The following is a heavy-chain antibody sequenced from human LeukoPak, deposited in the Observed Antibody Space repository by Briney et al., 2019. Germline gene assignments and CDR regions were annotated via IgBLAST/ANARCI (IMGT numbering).Heavy chain of an antibody. CDR1: GFTFTNNW. Sequence: GGSLRLSCAASGFTFTNNWMSWVRQAPGKGLEWVANINKDSTEKSYVDSVKGRFTISRDNAKNSLYLQINSLRVEDTAVYYCARCSSTGCASSPLAGYLYWGQGTLVTVSS. J-gene: IGHJ4*02. D-gene: IGHD2-2*01. CDR3: ARCSSTGCASSPLAGYLY. CDR2: INKDSTEK. V-gene: IGHV3-7*01.